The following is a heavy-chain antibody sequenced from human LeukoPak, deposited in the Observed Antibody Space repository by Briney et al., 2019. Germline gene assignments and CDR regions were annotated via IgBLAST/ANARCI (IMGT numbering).Heavy chain of an antibody. CDR1: GFTFSSYA. V-gene: IGHV3-23*01. CDR3: AKESFIAVAGTGDY. J-gene: IGHJ4*02. Sequence: GSLRLSCAASGFTFSSYAMSWVRQAPGKGLEWVSAISGSGGSTYYADSVKGRFTISRDNSKNTLYLQMNSLRAEGTAVYCCAKESFIAVAGTGDYWGQGTLVTVSS. D-gene: IGHD6-19*01. CDR2: ISGSGGST.